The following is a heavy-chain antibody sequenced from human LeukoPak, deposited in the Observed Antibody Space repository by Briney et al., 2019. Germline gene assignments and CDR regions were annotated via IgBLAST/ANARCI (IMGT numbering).Heavy chain of an antibody. Sequence: GESLKISCKGSGYSFTTYWINWVRQMPGKGLEWVGIIFPGDSDTRYSPSFQGQVSISADRSISTAYLQWSGLKASDTAIYYCARSSAYYNGMDVWGQGTTVTVSS. CDR3: ARSSAYYNGMDV. D-gene: IGHD6-19*01. CDR2: IFPGDSDT. CDR1: GYSFTTYW. J-gene: IGHJ6*02. V-gene: IGHV5-51*01.